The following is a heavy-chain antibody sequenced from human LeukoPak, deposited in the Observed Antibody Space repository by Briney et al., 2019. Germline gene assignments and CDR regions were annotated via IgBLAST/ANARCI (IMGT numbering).Heavy chain of an antibody. J-gene: IGHJ4*02. CDR3: AREVTGSYSDY. D-gene: IGHD1-26*01. V-gene: IGHV4-39*07. CDR1: GGSISSGTYY. Sequence: SETLSLTCTVSGGSISSGTYYWGWIRQPPGKGLEWIGSIYHSGSTYYNPSLKSRVTISVDTSKNQFSLKLSSVTAADTAVYYCAREVTGSYSDYWGQGTLVTVSS. CDR2: IYHSGST.